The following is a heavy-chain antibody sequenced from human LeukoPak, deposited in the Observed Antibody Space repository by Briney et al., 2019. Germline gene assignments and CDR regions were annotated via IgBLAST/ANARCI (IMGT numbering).Heavy chain of an antibody. V-gene: IGHV3-33*08. Sequence: PGGSLRLSCTASGYTFSDYGMHWVRQAPGKGLEWLSVISYSGVVKFYADSVKGRFTISRDNSKNTLCLQMNSLRAEDTAVYYCARVQTGTTNWFDPWGQGTLVTVSS. CDR3: ARVQTGTTNWFDP. D-gene: IGHD1-1*01. J-gene: IGHJ5*02. CDR1: GYTFSDYG. CDR2: ISYSGVVK.